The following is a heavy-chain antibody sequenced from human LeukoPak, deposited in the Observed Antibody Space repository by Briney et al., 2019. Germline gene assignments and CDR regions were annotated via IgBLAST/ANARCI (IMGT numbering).Heavy chain of an antibody. D-gene: IGHD3-22*01. Sequence: SETLSLTCTVSGGSISSYYWSWIRQPPGKGLEWIGYIYYSGSTNYTPSLKSRVTISVDTSKNQFSLKLSSVTAADPAVYYCAGALVVVSDAFDIWGQGTMVTVSS. CDR2: IYYSGST. V-gene: IGHV4-59*01. CDR1: GGSISSYY. J-gene: IGHJ3*02. CDR3: AGALVVVSDAFDI.